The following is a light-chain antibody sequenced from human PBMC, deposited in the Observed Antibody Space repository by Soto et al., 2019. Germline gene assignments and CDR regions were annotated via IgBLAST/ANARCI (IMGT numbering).Light chain of an antibody. V-gene: IGLV1-44*01. CDR2: GDD. CDR3: ATWDHSLDGREV. J-gene: IGLJ2*01. Sequence: QSVLTQPPSVSGTPGQRVSISCSGSSTNVGSHAVNWYQLLPGAAPNLLIYGDDQRPSGGPDRFSAFKSGTSASGGPDRFSAFKSGTSASLAISDLQSEDEAEYYCATWDHSLDGREVFGGGTKLTVL. CDR1: STNVGSHA.